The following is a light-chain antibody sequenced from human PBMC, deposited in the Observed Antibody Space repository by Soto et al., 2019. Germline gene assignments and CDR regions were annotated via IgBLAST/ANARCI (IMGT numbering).Light chain of an antibody. Sequence: QSALTQPASVSGSPGQSITISCTGSSSDVGGYKYVSWYQQHPGKAPKLMIFEVNNRPSGVSKRFSGSKSDNTASLIISGLQAEDEADYYCSSFSSGANLYVFGTGTQLTVL. CDR3: SSFSSGANLYV. CDR1: SSDVGGYKY. CDR2: EVN. J-gene: IGLJ1*01. V-gene: IGLV2-14*01.